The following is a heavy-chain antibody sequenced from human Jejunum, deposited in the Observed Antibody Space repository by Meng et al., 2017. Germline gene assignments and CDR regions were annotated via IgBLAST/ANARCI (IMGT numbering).Heavy chain of an antibody. Sequence: GESLKISCAASGFTFNIYDIHWVRQAPGKGLEWVSAIGTAGDTYYTDSVKGRFTISRENAKNSLFLQMNSLRAGDTAVYFCTRGGGYSLYAFDIWGQGKMVTVSS. J-gene: IGHJ3*02. CDR3: TRGGGYSLYAFDI. CDR1: GFTFNIYD. CDR2: IGTAGDT. V-gene: IGHV3-13*01. D-gene: IGHD2-21*01.